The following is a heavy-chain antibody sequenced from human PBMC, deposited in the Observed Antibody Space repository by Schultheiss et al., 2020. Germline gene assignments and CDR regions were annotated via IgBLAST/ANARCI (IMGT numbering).Heavy chain of an antibody. CDR1: GGSISSSSYY. D-gene: IGHD5-18*01. V-gene: IGHV4-39*07. J-gene: IGHJ4*02. CDR3: ARPRKDTAMVPFDY. CDR2: INHSGST. Sequence: SETLSLTCTVSGGSISSSSYYWGWIRQPPGKGLEWIGEINHSGSTNYNPSLKSRVTISVDTSKNQFSLKLSSVTAADTAVYYCARPRKDTAMVPFDYWGQGTLVTVSS.